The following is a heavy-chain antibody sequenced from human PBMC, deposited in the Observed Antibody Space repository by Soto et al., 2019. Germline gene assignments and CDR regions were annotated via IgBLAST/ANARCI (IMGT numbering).Heavy chain of an antibody. V-gene: IGHV1-18*04. CDR3: ARDREYYYDSSGNYYYHYGMDV. CDR1: GYTFTNYG. J-gene: IGHJ6*02. Sequence: QVQLVESGAEVKKPGASVKVSCKASGYTFTNYGISWVRPAPGQGLEWMGWISGYNGNTKYAQKFQGRVTMTTDTPTNTAYMDLRSLRSDDTAVYYCARDREYYYDSSGNYYYHYGMDVWGQGTTVTVS. D-gene: IGHD3-22*01. CDR2: ISGYNGNT.